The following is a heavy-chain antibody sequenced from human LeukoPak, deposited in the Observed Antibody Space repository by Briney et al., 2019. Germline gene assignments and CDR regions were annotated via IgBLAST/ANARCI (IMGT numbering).Heavy chain of an antibody. Sequence: GGSLRLSCAASGFIFSNYAMTWVRQAPGKGLEWVSAISGSGGSTYYADSVKGRFTISRDNSKNTLYLQMNSLRAEDTAVYYCAKECDNWNAGYNWAVDYYYYGMDVWGQGTTVTVSS. CDR2: ISGSGGST. J-gene: IGHJ6*02. CDR3: AKECDNWNAGYNWAVDYYYYGMDV. D-gene: IGHD1-20*01. CDR1: GFIFSNYA. V-gene: IGHV3-23*01.